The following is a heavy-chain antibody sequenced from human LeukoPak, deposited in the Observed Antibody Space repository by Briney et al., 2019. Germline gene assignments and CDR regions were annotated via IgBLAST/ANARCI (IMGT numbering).Heavy chain of an antibody. V-gene: IGHV3-7*01. D-gene: IGHD6-6*01. CDR1: GFIFKKYW. CDR2: IKEGGSET. CDR3: ARASIAALSGY. J-gene: IGHJ4*02. Sequence: GGSLRLSCAASGFIFKKYWMNWVRQVPGKGLECLANIKEGGSETYYADSVKGRFTISRDNPKNLLFLQINSLRVEDTAVYYCARASIAALSGYWGQGTLVTVSS.